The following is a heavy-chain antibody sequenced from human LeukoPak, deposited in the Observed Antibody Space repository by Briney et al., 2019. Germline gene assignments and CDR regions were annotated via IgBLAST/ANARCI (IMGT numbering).Heavy chain of an antibody. D-gene: IGHD2-15*01. V-gene: IGHV3-30*02. CDR1: GFTFNNYG. CDR2: IRYDGSNK. Sequence: GGSLRLSCAASGFTFNNYGMHWVRQAPGKGLEWVAFIRYDGSNKYYADSVKGRFTISRDNSKNTLYLQMNSLRAEDTAVYYCAKAPVTSCRGAFCYPFDSWGQGTLVTVSS. J-gene: IGHJ4*02. CDR3: AKAPVTSCRGAFCYPFDS.